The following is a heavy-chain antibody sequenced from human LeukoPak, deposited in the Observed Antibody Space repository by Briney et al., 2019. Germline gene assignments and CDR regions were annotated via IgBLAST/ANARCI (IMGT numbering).Heavy chain of an antibody. Sequence: GASVKVSCKASGGTFSSYAISWVRQAPGQGLEWMGGIIPIFGTANYAQKFQGRVTITADESTSTAYMELSSLRSEDTAVYYCVRGPFRLRLGELSFDLFDYWGQGTLVTVSS. CDR2: IIPIFGTA. CDR3: VRGPFRLRLGELSFDLFDY. D-gene: IGHD3-16*02. V-gene: IGHV1-69*01. J-gene: IGHJ4*02. CDR1: GGTFSSYA.